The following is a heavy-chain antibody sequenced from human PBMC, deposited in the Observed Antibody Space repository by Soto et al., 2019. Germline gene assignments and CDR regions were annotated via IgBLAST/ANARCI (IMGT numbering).Heavy chain of an antibody. CDR2: IIPIFGTA. CDR3: ARDEHSVVVTESGLGSQH. J-gene: IGHJ1*01. Sequence: QVQLVQSGAEVKKPGSSVKVSCKASGGTFSSYAISWVRQAPGQGLEWMGGIIPIFGTANYAQKFQGRVTITADESTSTAYMELSSLRSEDTAVYYCARDEHSVVVTESGLGSQHWGQGTLVTVSS. V-gene: IGHV1-69*12. D-gene: IGHD2-21*02. CDR1: GGTFSSYA.